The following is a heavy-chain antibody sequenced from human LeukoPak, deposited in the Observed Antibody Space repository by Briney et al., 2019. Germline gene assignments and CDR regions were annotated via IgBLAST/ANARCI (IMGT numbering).Heavy chain of an antibody. J-gene: IGHJ4*02. Sequence: GGSLRLSCAASGFTFSSYGMHWVRQAPGKGLEWVAVISYDGSNKYYADSVKGRFTISRDNSKNTLYLQMNSLRAEDTAVYYCAKDKQWLGSNYFDYWGQGTLVTVSS. D-gene: IGHD6-19*01. CDR3: AKDKQWLGSNYFDY. CDR1: GFTFSSYG. V-gene: IGHV3-30*18. CDR2: ISYDGSNK.